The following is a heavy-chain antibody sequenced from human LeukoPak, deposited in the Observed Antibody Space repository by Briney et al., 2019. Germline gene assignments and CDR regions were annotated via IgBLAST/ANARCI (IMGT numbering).Heavy chain of an antibody. Sequence: GRSLRLSCAASGLTFNSYVMHWVRQAPGKGLEWVALISYDGSKEYYADSVKGRFIIARDNSQDTLSLQMSSLRPEDTALYFCVRAILGDSVAFEIWGQGTMVTVSS. CDR1: GLTFNSYV. V-gene: IGHV3-30*03. D-gene: IGHD5/OR15-5a*01. J-gene: IGHJ3*02. CDR2: ISYDGSKE. CDR3: VRAILGDSVAFEI.